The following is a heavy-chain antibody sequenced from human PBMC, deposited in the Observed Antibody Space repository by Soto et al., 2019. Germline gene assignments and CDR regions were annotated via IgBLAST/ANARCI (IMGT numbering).Heavy chain of an antibody. Sequence: GGSLRLSCAASGLTFSSYGMHWVRQAPGKGLEWVAVIWYDGSNKYYADSVKGRFTISRDNSKNTLYLQMNSLIAEDTAVYYCARTAPAAGDYYYYYYMDVWGKGTTVTVSS. V-gene: IGHV3-33*01. CDR2: IWYDGSNK. J-gene: IGHJ6*03. D-gene: IGHD2-2*01. CDR1: GLTFSSYG. CDR3: ARTAPAAGDYYYYYYMDV.